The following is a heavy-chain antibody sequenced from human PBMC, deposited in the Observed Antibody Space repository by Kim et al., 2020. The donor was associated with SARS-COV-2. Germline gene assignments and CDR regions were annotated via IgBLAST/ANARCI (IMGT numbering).Heavy chain of an antibody. D-gene: IGHD6-19*01. Sequence: KSHPSLKSRVSMSVDTSKNQFSLQLSSVTAADTAVYYCARDYSGWYYFDSWGQGTLVTVSS. CDR3: ARDYSGWYYFDS. V-gene: IGHV4-4*07. J-gene: IGHJ4*02.